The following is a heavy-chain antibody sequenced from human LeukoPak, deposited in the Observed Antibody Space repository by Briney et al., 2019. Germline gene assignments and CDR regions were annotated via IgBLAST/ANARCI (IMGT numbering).Heavy chain of an antibody. V-gene: IGHV4-4*02. D-gene: IGHD6-13*01. CDR3: ASGGDSSSWYPYFDY. J-gene: IGHJ4*02. Sequence: PSGTLSLTCAVSGGSISSSNWWSWVRQPPGKGLEWIGEIYHSGSTNYNPSLKSRVTISVDKSKNQFSLKLSSVTAADTAVYYCASGGDSSSWYPYFDYWGQGTLVTVSS. CDR2: IYHSGST. CDR1: GGSISSSNW.